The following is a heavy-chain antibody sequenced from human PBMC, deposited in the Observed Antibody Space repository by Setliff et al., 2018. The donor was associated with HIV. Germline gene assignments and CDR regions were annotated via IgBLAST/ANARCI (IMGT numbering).Heavy chain of an antibody. CDR2: ISGSGGST. J-gene: IGHJ6*02. CDR1: GFTFSSYA. V-gene: IGHV3-23*01. CDR3: AKLGSSGYYYEFGYYGMDV. D-gene: IGHD3-22*01. Sequence: PGGSLRLSCAASGFTFSSYAMSWVRQAPGKGLEWVSAISGSGGSTYYADSVKGRFTISRDNSKNTLYLQMNSLRAEDTAVYYCAKLGSSGYYYEFGYYGMDVWGQGTTVTVSS.